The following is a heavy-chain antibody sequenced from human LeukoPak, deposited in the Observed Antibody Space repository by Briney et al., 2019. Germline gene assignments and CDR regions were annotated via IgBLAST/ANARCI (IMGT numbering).Heavy chain of an antibody. CDR2: ISWNSGSI. D-gene: IGHD2-15*01. J-gene: IGHJ1*01. Sequence: PGGSLRLSCAASGFTFDDYAMHWVRQAPGKGLEWVSGISWNSGSIGYADSVKGRFTISRDNAKNSLYLQMNSLRAEDTALYYCAKAPAGVAATLFEHWGQGTLVTVSS. V-gene: IGHV3-9*01. CDR3: AKAPAGVAATLFEH. CDR1: GFTFDDYA.